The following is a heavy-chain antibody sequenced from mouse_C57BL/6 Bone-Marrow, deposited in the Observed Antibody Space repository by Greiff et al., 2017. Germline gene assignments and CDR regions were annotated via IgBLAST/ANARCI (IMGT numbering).Heavy chain of an antibody. V-gene: IGHV14-4*01. CDR2: IDPENGDT. J-gene: IGHJ2*01. CDR3: TRYDYDVRRNLDY. CDR1: GFNIKDDY. Sequence: VQLQQSGAELVRPGASVKLSCTASGFNIKDDYMHWVKQRPEQGLEWIGWIDPENGDTEYASKFQGKATITADTSSNTAYLQLSSLTSEDTAVYYCTRYDYDVRRNLDYWGQGTTLTVSS. D-gene: IGHD2-4*01.